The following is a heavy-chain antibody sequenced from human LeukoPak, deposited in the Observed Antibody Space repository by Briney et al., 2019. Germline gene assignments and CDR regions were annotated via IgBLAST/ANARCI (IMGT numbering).Heavy chain of an antibody. J-gene: IGHJ4*02. CDR3: ARSAAGGDSSGYYLGY. V-gene: IGHV1-2*02. CDR1: GYTFTGYY. Sequence: AASVKVSCKASGYTFTGYYMHWVRQAPGQGLEWMGWINPNSGGTNYAQKFQGRVTMTRDTSISTAYMELSRLRSDDTAVYYCARSAAGGDSSGYYLGYWGQGTLVTVSS. CDR2: INPNSGGT. D-gene: IGHD3-22*01.